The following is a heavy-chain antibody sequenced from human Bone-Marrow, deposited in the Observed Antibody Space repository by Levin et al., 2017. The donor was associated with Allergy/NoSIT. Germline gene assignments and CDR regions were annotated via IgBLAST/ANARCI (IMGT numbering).Heavy chain of an antibody. V-gene: IGHV3-23*01. CDR3: AKQQTNSGGAFDV. CDR2: ISGSDGPT. J-gene: IGHJ3*01. CDR1: GFTVSGYA. Sequence: GGSLRLSCAASGFTVSGYAMTWVRQPPGKGLEWISAISGSDGPTFYAKSVKGRFTISRDNSKNTLYLQMNSLRAEDTAVYYCAKQQTNSGGAFDVWGQGTMVTVSS. D-gene: IGHD3-10*01.